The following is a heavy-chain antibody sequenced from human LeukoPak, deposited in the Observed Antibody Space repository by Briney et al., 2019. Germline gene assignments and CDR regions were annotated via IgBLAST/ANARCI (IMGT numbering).Heavy chain of an antibody. Sequence: ASVKVSCKASGYTFTSYYMHWVRQAPGQGLEWMGIINPSGGSTSYAQKFQGRVTMTRDTSTSTAYMELSSLRSEDTAVYYCAREIYDSTAYYYYGMDVWGQGTTVTVS. J-gene: IGHJ6*02. CDR1: GYTFTSYY. CDR2: INPSGGST. V-gene: IGHV1-46*01. CDR3: AREIYDSTAYYYYGMDV. D-gene: IGHD3-22*01.